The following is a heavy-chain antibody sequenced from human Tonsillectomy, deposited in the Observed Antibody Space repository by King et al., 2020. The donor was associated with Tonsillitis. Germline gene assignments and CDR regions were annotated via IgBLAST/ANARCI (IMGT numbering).Heavy chain of an antibody. D-gene: IGHD4-17*01. CDR1: GFTFSSYG. CDR2: ISYDGSNK. V-gene: IGHV3-30*18. CDR3: AKDLAYVDDYGAHRWFDP. J-gene: IGHJ5*02. Sequence: VQLVESGGGVVQPGRSLRLSCAASGFTFSSYGMHWVRQAPGKGLEWVAVISYDGSNKYYADSVKGRFTISRDNSKNTLYLQMNSLRAEDTAVYYCAKDLAYVDDYGAHRWFDPWGQGTLVTVSS.